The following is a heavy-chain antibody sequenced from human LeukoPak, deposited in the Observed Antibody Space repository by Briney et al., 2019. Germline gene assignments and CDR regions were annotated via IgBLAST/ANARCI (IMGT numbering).Heavy chain of an antibody. Sequence: QPGGSLRLSCAASGSTFSSYGMHWVRQAPGKGLEWVAVISYDGSNKYYADSVKGRFTISRDNSKNTLYLQMNSLRAEDTAVYYCAGKADLPAASPFDYWGQGTLVTVSS. J-gene: IGHJ4*02. V-gene: IGHV3-30*19. CDR2: ISYDGSNK. CDR3: AGKADLPAASPFDY. D-gene: IGHD2-2*01. CDR1: GSTFSSYG.